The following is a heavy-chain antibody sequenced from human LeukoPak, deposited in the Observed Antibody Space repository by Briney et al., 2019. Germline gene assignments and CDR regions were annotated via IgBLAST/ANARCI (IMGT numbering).Heavy chain of an antibody. CDR1: GGTFNSYA. J-gene: IGHJ4*02. CDR3: ARESVPPYCGGDCCLDY. D-gene: IGHD2-21*02. Sequence: SVKVSGKASGGTFNSYAISWVRQAPGQGLEWMGRIIPIFGRANYEQKFQGRVTITTDESTSTAYMELSSLRSEDTAVYYCARESVPPYCGGDCCLDYWGPGTLVTVSP. V-gene: IGHV1-69*05. CDR2: IIPIFGRA.